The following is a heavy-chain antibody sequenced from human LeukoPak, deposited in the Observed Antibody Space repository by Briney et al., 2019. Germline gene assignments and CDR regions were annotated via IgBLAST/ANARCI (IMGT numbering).Heavy chain of an antibody. CDR1: GGSFSGYY. CDR2: INHSGST. V-gene: IGHV4-34*01. Sequence: SETLSLTCAVYGGSFSGYYWSWVRHTPGKGLEWIGEINHSGSTNYNPSLKSRVTISVDTSKNQFSLKLSSVTAADTAVYYCARGLHYYGSGSYYKGNWFDPWGQGTLVTVSS. J-gene: IGHJ5*02. CDR3: ARGLHYYGSGSYYKGNWFDP. D-gene: IGHD3-10*01.